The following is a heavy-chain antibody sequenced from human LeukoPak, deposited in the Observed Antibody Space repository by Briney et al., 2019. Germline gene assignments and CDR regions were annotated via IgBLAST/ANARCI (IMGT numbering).Heavy chain of an antibody. D-gene: IGHD3-9*01. CDR3: TTLRYFDWMFRYFDY. CDR2: IKSKTDGGTT. CDR1: GFTFNNAW. V-gene: IGHV3-15*01. Sequence: PGGSLRLSCAASGFTFNNAWMSWVRQAPGKGLEWVGRIKSKTDGGTTDYAAPVKGRFTISRDDSKNTLYLQMNSLKTEDTAVYYCTTLRYFDWMFRYFDYWGQGTLVTVSS. J-gene: IGHJ4*02.